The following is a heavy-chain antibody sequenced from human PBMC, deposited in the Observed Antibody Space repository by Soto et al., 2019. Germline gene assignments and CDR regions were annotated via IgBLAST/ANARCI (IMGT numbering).Heavy chain of an antibody. CDR1: GHTFTSYG. CDR3: ARDREDIVATIGNWFDP. J-gene: IGHJ5*02. V-gene: IGHV1-18*04. CDR2: ISAYNGNT. D-gene: IGHD5-12*01. Sequence: ASVKVSCKASGHTFTSYGISWVRQAPGQGLEWMGWISAYNGNTNYAQKLQGRVTMTTDTSTSTAYMELRSLRSDDTAVYYCARDREDIVATIGNWFDPWGQGTLVTVSS.